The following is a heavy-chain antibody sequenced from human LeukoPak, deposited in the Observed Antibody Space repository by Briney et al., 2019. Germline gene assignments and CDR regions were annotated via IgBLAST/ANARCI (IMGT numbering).Heavy chain of an antibody. V-gene: IGHV4-38-2*02. CDR3: ARDYYDSSGHFDY. J-gene: IGHJ4*02. Sequence: SETLSLTCTVSGYSISSGYYWGWIRQPPGKGLEWIGSIYHSGSTNYNPSLKSRVTISVDTSKNQFSLKLSSVTAADTAVYYCARDYYDSSGHFDYWGQGTLVTVSS. CDR1: GYSISSGYY. D-gene: IGHD3-22*01. CDR2: IYHSGST.